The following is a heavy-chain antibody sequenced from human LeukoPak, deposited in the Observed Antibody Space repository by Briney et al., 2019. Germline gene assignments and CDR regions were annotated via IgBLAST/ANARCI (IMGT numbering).Heavy chain of an antibody. D-gene: IGHD3-10*01. V-gene: IGHV3-30*19. CDR1: GFTFSSYG. CDR3: ARGMVRPRDYYYYGMDV. Sequence: PGGSLRLSCAASGFTFSSYGIHWVRQAPGKGLEWVAVISYDGSNKYYADSVKGRFTISRDNSKNTLYLQMNSLRAEDTAVYYCARGMVRPRDYYYYGMDVWGQGTTVTVSS. CDR2: ISYDGSNK. J-gene: IGHJ6*02.